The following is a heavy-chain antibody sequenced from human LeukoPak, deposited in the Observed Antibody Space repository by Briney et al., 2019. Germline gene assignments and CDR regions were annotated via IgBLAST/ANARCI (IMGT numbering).Heavy chain of an antibody. D-gene: IGHD3-10*01. J-gene: IGHJ4*02. CDR2: ISSTGST. V-gene: IGHV4-61*02. CDR3: ARDQTYSGSGIYTYFDY. CDR1: GGSISSGGHY. Sequence: SQTLPLTCTVSGGSISSGGHYWSWIRQPAGKGLEYLGRISSTGSTNYNPSLRSRVTISADTSKNHFSLKLTSVTAADTAVYYCARDQTYSGSGIYTYFDYWGQGILVTVSS.